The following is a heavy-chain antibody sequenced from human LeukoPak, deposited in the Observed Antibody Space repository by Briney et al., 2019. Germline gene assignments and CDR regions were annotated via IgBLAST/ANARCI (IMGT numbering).Heavy chain of an antibody. V-gene: IGHV1-69*04. CDR3: ARDTRARGYCSGGSCSYFDY. D-gene: IGHD2-15*01. CDR1: GGTFSSYA. Sequence: GASVKVSCKASGGTFSSYAISWVRQAPGHGLEWMGRIIPIFVISNYAQKFLGRVTITADKSTSTAYMELSSLGSEDTAVYYCARDTRARGYCSGGSCSYFDYWGQGTLVTVSS. J-gene: IGHJ4*02. CDR2: IIPIFVIS.